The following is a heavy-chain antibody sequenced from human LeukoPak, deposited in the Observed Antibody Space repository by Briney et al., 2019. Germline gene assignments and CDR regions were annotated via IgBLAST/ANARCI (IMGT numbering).Heavy chain of an antibody. CDR1: GYTFTSYY. V-gene: IGHV1-46*01. Sequence: ASVKVSCKASGYTFTSYYMHWVRQAPGQGLERMGIINPSGGSTSYAQKFQGRVTMTRDMSTSTVYMELSSLRSEDTAVYYCAKDHGQWLTRGVFGYWGQGTLVTVSS. D-gene: IGHD6-19*01. CDR3: AKDHGQWLTRGVFGY. CDR2: INPSGGST. J-gene: IGHJ4*02.